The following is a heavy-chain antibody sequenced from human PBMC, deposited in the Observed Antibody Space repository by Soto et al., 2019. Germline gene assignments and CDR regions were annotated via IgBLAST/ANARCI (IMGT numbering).Heavy chain of an antibody. CDR2: IYYSGPT. J-gene: IGHJ4*02. CDR3: ARADTAMVPPAY. V-gene: IGHV4-39*02. D-gene: IGHD5-18*01. CDR1: GGSISSRIFY. Sequence: QLQLQESGPGLVKPSETLALTCTVSGGSISSRIFYWGWVRQPPGKGLEWIGSIYYSGPTYHTPSLKIRVTISVDTSKSHFSLRLSSVTAAHTAVYCCARADTAMVPPAYWGQGTLVTVSS.